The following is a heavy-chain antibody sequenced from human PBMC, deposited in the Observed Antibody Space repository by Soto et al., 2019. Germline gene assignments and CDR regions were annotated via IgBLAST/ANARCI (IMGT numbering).Heavy chain of an antibody. V-gene: IGHV3-11*01. CDR1: GFTFSDYY. Sequence: PVGSLRLSCAASGFTFSDYYMSWIRQAPGKGLEWVSYISSSGSTIYYADSVKGRFTISRDNAKNSLYLQMNSLRAEDTAVYYCARAEGGNSGNYYYYYGMDVWGQGTTVTVSS. CDR2: ISSSGSTI. J-gene: IGHJ6*02. D-gene: IGHD2-21*02. CDR3: ARAEGGNSGNYYYYYGMDV.